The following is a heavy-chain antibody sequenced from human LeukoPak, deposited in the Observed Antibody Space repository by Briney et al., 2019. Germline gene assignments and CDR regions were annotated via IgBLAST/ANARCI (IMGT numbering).Heavy chain of an antibody. J-gene: IGHJ4*02. CDR3: ARGGERYCSSTSCSLDY. D-gene: IGHD2-2*01. CDR2: IYTSGST. Sequence: SETLSLTCTVSGGSISSGSSYWSWIRQPAGKGLEWIGRIYTSGSTNYNPSLKSRVTISVDTSKNQFSLKLSSVTAADTAVYYCARGGERYCSSTSCSLDYWGQGTLVTVSS. CDR1: GGSISSGSSY. V-gene: IGHV4-61*02.